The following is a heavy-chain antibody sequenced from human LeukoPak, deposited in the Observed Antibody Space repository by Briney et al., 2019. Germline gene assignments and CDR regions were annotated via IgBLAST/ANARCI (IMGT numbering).Heavy chain of an antibody. CDR1: GFTFSSYA. V-gene: IGHV3-23*01. CDR2: ISDSGGST. J-gene: IGHJ6*02. Sequence: GGSLRLSCAASGFTFSSYAMCWVRQAPGKGLEWVSTISDSGGSTYYADSVKGRSTISRGNSKNTLYLQMNSLRAEDTAVYYCAKDGLGNYYDSSGSMTIYYYYYYGMDVWGQGTTVTVSS. D-gene: IGHD3-22*01. CDR3: AKDGLGNYYDSSGSMTIYYYYYYGMDV.